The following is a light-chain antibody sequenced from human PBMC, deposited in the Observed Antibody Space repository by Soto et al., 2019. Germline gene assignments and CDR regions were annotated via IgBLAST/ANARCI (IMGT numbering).Light chain of an antibody. CDR3: CSYAGTL. CDR2: EGS. CDR1: SSDVGSYNL. J-gene: IGLJ3*02. Sequence: QSVLTQPASVSGSPGQSITISCTGTSSDVGSYNLVSWYQQHPGKAPKLMIYEGSKRPSGVSNRFSGSKSGNTASLTISGLQAEDEAYYYCCSYAGTLFGGGTKLTVL. V-gene: IGLV2-23*01.